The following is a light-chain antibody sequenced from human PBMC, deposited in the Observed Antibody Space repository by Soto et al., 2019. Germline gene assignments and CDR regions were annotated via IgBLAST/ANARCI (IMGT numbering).Light chain of an antibody. J-gene: IGKJ3*01. CDR1: QSVSSY. CDR3: QQRSNWPLT. CDR2: DAS. V-gene: IGKV3-11*01. Sequence: EIVLTQSPATLSLSPGERATLSCRASQSVSSYLAWYQQKPGQAPRRLIYDASNRATGTPARFSGSGSGTYFTLTISSLEAEDFAVYYCQQRSNWPLTFGPGTKVDFK.